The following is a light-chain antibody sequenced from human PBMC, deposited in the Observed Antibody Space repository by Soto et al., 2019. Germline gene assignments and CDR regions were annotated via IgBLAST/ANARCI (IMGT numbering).Light chain of an antibody. CDR3: SSYTSSSTRV. CDR1: SSDVGGYNS. CDR2: DVS. V-gene: IGLV2-14*03. J-gene: IGLJ1*01. Sequence: QSALTQPPSASGSPGQSVAISCTGTSSDVGGYNSVSWYQQHPGKAPKLMIYDVSNRPSGVSDRFSGSKSADTASLTISGLQAEDEADYYCSSYTSSSTRVFGTGTKLTVL.